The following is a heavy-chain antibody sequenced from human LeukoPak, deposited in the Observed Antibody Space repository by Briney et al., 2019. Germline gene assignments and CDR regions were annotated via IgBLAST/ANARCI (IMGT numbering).Heavy chain of an antibody. D-gene: IGHD1-26*01. CDR3: ARAPIYSGSYYHYYYGMDV. J-gene: IGHJ6*02. Sequence: GGSLRLSCAASGFTFSSYEMNWVRQAPGKGLEWVSYISSSSSYTNYADSVKGRFTISRDNAKNSLYLQMNSLRAEDTAVYYCARAPIYSGSYYHYYYGMDVWGQGTTVTVSS. CDR2: ISSSSSYT. V-gene: IGHV3-48*03. CDR1: GFTFSSYE.